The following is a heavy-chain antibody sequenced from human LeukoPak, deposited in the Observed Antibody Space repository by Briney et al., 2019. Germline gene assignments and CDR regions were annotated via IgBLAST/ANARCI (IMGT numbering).Heavy chain of an antibody. D-gene: IGHD2-15*01. CDR1: GLTGSHNY. V-gene: IGHV4-39*01. Sequence: PGGSLRLSCAASGLTGSHNYVSWIRQPPGKGLEWIGSIYYSGSTYYNPSLKSRVTISVDTSKNQFSLKLSSVTAADTAVYYCARRPCSGGSCYEYYFDYWGQGTLVTVSS. CDR2: IYYSGST. CDR3: ARRPCSGGSCYEYYFDY. J-gene: IGHJ4*02.